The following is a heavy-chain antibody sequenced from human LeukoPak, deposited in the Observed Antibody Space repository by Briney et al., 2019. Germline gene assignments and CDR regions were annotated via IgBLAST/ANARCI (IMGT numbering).Heavy chain of an antibody. CDR1: GFTFDDYA. Sequence: PGRSLRPSCAVSGFTFDDYAMHWVRQVPGKGLEWVSGINWNGGSTGYADSVKGRFTISRDNAKNSLYLQMNSLRAEDTALYYCARDRRYYDSSGYPPNYWGQGTLVTVSS. D-gene: IGHD3-22*01. CDR2: INWNGGST. CDR3: ARDRRYYDSSGYPPNY. V-gene: IGHV3-9*01. J-gene: IGHJ4*02.